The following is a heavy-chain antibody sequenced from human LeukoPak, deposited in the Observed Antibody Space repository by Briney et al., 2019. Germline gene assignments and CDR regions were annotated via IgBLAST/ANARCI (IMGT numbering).Heavy chain of an antibody. J-gene: IGHJ4*02. CDR3: ARGSTYYDSSGQVPFDY. V-gene: IGHV3-21*01. CDR2: ICSTSRCI. Sequence: GGSLRLSCAASGFTFNSYWMNWVRQAPGKGLEWVSSICSTSRCIFYADSVKGRFTISRDNGKNTLYLQMNSLRAEDTAVYYCARGSTYYDSSGQVPFDYWGQGTLVTVSS. CDR1: GFTFNSYW. D-gene: IGHD3-22*01.